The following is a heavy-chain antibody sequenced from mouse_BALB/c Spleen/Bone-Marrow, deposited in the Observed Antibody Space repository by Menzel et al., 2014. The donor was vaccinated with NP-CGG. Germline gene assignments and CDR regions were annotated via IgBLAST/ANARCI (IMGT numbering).Heavy chain of an antibody. D-gene: IGHD1-1*01. V-gene: IGHV1-31*01. J-gene: IGHJ2*01. CDR3: ARDEDYYGSTDFDY. Sequence: SGPELVKPGASVKISCKASGYSFTGYYMHWVKQSHVKSLEWIGRINPYNGATSYNQNFKDKASLTVDKSSSTAYMELHSLTSEGSAVYYCARDEDYYGSTDFDYWGQGTTLTVSS. CDR2: INPYNGAT. CDR1: GYSFTGYY.